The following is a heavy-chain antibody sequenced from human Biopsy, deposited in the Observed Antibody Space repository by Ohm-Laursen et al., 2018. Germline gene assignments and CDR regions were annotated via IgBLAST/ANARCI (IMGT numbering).Heavy chain of an antibody. Sequence: ASVKVSCKTSGYTYSDYGVSWVRQAPGQGLEWMGWISGYNGNTVYPQNHQGRVTLTTDTSTSTAYMELRSLRSDDTAIYYCTRDRHYASGSYAGMDVWGQGTTVTVSS. J-gene: IGHJ6*02. D-gene: IGHD3-10*01. CDR2: ISGYNGNT. CDR1: GYTYSDYG. CDR3: TRDRHYASGSYAGMDV. V-gene: IGHV1-18*01.